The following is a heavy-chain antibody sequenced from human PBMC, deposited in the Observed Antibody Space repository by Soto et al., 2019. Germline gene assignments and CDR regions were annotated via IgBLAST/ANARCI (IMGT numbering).Heavy chain of an antibody. D-gene: IGHD2-21*02. CDR3: ARHEGWTEPEK. CDR1: GASIGSGGW. CDR2: IFHDGNT. Sequence: QVHLQESGPGLVKPSETLSLTCAVSGASIGSGGWWRRARQPPGKGLERIAEIFHDGNTNYSASLKSRVTISVDKSQNRFSLNVYSVAAAGPAVYCCARHEGWTEPEKWGQGTLVTVSS. J-gene: IGHJ4*02. V-gene: IGHV4-4*01.